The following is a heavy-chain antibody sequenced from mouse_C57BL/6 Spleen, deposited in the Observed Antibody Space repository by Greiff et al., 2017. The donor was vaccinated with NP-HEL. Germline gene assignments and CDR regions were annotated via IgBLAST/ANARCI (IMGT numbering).Heavy chain of an antibody. V-gene: IGHV1-76*01. Sequence: QVQLQQSGAELVRPGASVKLSCKASGYTFTDYYINWVKQRPGQGLEWIARIYPGSGNTYYNEKFKGKATLTAEKSSSTAYMQLSSLTSEDSAVYFCARTYSNYKEYFDYWGQGTTLTVSS. D-gene: IGHD2-5*01. J-gene: IGHJ2*01. CDR1: GYTFTDYY. CDR3: ARTYSNYKEYFDY. CDR2: IYPGSGNT.